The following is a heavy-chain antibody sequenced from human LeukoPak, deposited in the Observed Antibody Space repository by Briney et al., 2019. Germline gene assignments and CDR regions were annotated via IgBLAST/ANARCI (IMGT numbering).Heavy chain of an antibody. CDR1: TSTFSSYA. D-gene: IGHD6-13*01. CDR2: LSASGARI. Sequence: GGSLRLSCTASTSTFSSYAMTWVRQPLRTGLQWVATLSASGARIHYADSVKGRFTISRDNSKNTLYLQMDSLRPGDTAVEFWAGGEGAAGIYDAFDFWGQGTLVAVSS. J-gene: IGHJ3*01. V-gene: IGHV3-23*01. CDR3: AGGEGAAGIYDAFDF.